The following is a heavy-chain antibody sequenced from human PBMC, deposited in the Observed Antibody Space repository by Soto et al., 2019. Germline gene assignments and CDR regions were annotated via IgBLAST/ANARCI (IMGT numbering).Heavy chain of an antibody. J-gene: IGHJ4*02. Sequence: SGPTLVNPTQTLTLTCTLSGFSLSTSGVGVAWIRQPPGKALEWLALIYWDDDKRYNPSLKNRLTITKDTSRNQVVLIMTNMDPVDSATYYCTRSSAARTLTIDYWGQGTLVTVSS. CDR3: TRSSAARTLTIDY. V-gene: IGHV2-5*02. CDR1: GFSLSTSGVG. CDR2: IYWDDDK. D-gene: IGHD6-6*01.